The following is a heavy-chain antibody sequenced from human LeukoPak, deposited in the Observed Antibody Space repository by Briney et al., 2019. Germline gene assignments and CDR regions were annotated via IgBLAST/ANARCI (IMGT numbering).Heavy chain of an antibody. Sequence: ASVKVSCKASGYTFTSYGISWVRQAPGQGLEWMGWISAYNGNTNYAQKLQGRVTMTIDTSTSTAYMELRSLRSDDTAVYYCARDHPAFPYDFWSGYYSPPFDYWGQGTLVTVSS. CDR3: ARDHPAFPYDFWSGYYSPPFDY. D-gene: IGHD3-3*01. V-gene: IGHV1-18*01. J-gene: IGHJ4*02. CDR2: ISAYNGNT. CDR1: GYTFTSYG.